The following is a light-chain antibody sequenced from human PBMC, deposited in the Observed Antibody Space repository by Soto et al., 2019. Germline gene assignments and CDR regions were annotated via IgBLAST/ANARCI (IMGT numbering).Light chain of an antibody. J-gene: IGKJ2*01. CDR2: SAS. Sequence: IQLTQSPSSLSASVGDRVTITCRASQDINKFLAWFQPKPGKAPNLLIFSASTLQSAVPSRFSGGGSGTDFTLTISSLQPEDFATYYCQQLKTYPYTFGQGTKLEIK. CDR1: QDINKF. CDR3: QQLKTYPYT. V-gene: IGKV1-9*01.